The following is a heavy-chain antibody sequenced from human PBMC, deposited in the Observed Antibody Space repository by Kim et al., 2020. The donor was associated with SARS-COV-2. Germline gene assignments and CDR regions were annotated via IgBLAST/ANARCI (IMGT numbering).Heavy chain of an antibody. J-gene: IGHJ4*02. D-gene: IGHD2-21*02. V-gene: IGHV4-59*01. Sequence: SLKSRVTISVDTSKNQFSLKLSSVTAADKAVYYCARVVVVTASRSLEFDYWGQGTLVTVSS. CDR3: ARVVVVTASRSLEFDY.